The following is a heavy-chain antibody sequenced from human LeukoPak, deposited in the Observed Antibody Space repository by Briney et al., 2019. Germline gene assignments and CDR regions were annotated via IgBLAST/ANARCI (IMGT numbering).Heavy chain of an antibody. D-gene: IGHD6-19*01. CDR3: TRLPSSGQTYFDY. CDR2: ISYSGST. CDR1: GGSINSYY. V-gene: IGHV4-59*08. J-gene: IGHJ4*02. Sequence: SETLSLTCTVSGGSINSYYWSWIRQPPGKGLEWIGYISYSGSTNYNPSLKSRVTISVDTSKNQFSLRLSSVTAADTAVYYCTRLPSSGQTYFDYWGQGTLVTVSS.